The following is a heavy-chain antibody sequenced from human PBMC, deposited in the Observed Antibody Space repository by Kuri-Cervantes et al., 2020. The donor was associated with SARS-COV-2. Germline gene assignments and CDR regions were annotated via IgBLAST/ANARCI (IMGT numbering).Heavy chain of an antibody. D-gene: IGHD2-15*01. J-gene: IGHJ4*02. V-gene: IGHV5-51*01. Sequence: KVSCKGSGYSFTSHWIGWVRQMPGKGPEWMGIIYPGDSDTRYSPSFQGQVTISADKSISTAYLQWSSLKASDTAMYYCARQALGYCSGGSCYYPPHFDYWGQGTLVTVSS. CDR1: GYSFTSHW. CDR3: ARQALGYCSGGSCYYPPHFDY. CDR2: IYPGDSDT.